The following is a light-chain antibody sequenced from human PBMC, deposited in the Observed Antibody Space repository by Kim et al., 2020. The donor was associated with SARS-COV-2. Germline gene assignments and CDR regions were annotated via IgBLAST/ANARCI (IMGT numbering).Light chain of an antibody. CDR3: QQSYSTPLT. Sequence: ASVRARVTITCRASQSISSYLNWYQQKPGKAPKLLIYAASSLQSGVPSRFSGSGSGTDFTLTISSLQPEDFATYYCQQSYSTPLTFGGGTKVDIK. CDR1: QSISSY. J-gene: IGKJ4*01. V-gene: IGKV1-39*01. CDR2: AAS.